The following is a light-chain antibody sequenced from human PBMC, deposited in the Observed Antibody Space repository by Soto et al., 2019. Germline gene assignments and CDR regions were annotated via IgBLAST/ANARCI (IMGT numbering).Light chain of an antibody. J-gene: IGKJ1*01. Sequence: DIGLSPSPRTRSLSPGERATLSCRASQSVSRNHLAWYQRKPGQAPRLLIYGGSSRATGIPVRFSGSGSETDFTLTITRLEPEDFAVYYCQQYSSSRTFGQGTKVDIK. CDR2: GGS. CDR1: QSVSRNH. V-gene: IGKV3-20*01. CDR3: QQYSSSRT.